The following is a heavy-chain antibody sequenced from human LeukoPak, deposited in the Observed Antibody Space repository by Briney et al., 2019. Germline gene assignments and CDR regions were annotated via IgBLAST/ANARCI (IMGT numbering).Heavy chain of an antibody. J-gene: IGHJ4*02. V-gene: IGHV3-15*01. D-gene: IGHD3-16*01. CDR3: TSALNLVLGELLGY. Sequence: GGSLRLSCAASGFIFSKAWVAWVRQAPGKGLEGVGRIKTEAEDGTTDYAATVKGRFIISRDDAKSTLYLQMNSMNTEDTAVYFCTSALNLVLGELLGYWGQGTLVTVSS. CDR1: GFIFSKAW. CDR2: IKTEAEDGTT.